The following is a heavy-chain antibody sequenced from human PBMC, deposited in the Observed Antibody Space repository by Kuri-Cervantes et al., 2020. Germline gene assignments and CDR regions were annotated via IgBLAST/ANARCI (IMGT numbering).Heavy chain of an antibody. CDR3: AKDRGWELLSGFDY. CDR2: ISWNSGSI. CDR1: GFTFDDYA. V-gene: IGHV3-9*01. J-gene: IGHJ4*02. Sequence: GGSRRLSCAASGFTFDDYAMHWVRQAPGKGLEWVSGISWNSGSIGYADSVKGRFTISRDNAKNSLYLQMNSLRAEDTALYYCAKDRGWELLSGFDYWGQGTLVTVSS. D-gene: IGHD1-26*01.